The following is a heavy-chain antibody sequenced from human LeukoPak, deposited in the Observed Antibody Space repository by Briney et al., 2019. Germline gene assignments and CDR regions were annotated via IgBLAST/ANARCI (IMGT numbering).Heavy chain of an antibody. CDR2: ISAYNGNT. J-gene: IGHJ4*02. D-gene: IGHD3-22*01. V-gene: IGHV1-18*01. CDR3: AKQTYYYDQFDY. CDR1: GYTFTSYG. Sequence: GASVKVSCKASGYTFTSYGISWVRQAPGQGLEWMGWISAYNGNTNYAQKLQGRVTMTTDTSTSTAYMELRSLRSDDTAAYYCAKQTYYYDQFDYWGQGTLVTVSS.